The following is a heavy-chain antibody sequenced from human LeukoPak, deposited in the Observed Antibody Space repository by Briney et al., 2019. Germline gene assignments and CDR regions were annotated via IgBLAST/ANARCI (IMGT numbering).Heavy chain of an antibody. CDR2: IKKDVGEK. CDR3: ARGLLDCSSTSCYTGWFDP. D-gene: IGHD2-2*02. V-gene: IGHV3-7*01. Sequence: PGGSLRLSSAASGFTFSSHWMTWIRQAPGKGLEWVASIKKDVGEKFYVDSVKGRFTISRDNAKNSLYLHMNSLRVEDTAVYYCARGLLDCSSTSCYTGWFDPWGQGTLVTVSS. J-gene: IGHJ5*02. CDR1: GFTFSSHW.